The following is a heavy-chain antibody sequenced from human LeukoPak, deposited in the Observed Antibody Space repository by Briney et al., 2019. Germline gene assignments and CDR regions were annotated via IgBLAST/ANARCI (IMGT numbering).Heavy chain of an antibody. D-gene: IGHD6-13*01. J-gene: IGHJ4*02. V-gene: IGHV1-2*06. CDR1: GYTFAAYF. CDR2: INPNGGDT. CDR3: ARVGFTSSWSNFDY. Sequence: ASVKVSCKASGYTFAAYFIHWVRQAPGRGLEWMGRINPNGGDTNYARKFQGRVTMTGDTSISTAYMELSSLRSDDTAMYYCARVGFTSSWSNFDYWGQGTLVTVSS.